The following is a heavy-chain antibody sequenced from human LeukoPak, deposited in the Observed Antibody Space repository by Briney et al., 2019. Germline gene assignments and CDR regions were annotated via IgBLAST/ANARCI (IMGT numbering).Heavy chain of an antibody. D-gene: IGHD6-19*01. V-gene: IGHV4-59*08. CDR2: IYYSGST. CDR1: GGSISSYY. CDR3: AGLVGYSSGWSLDY. Sequence: NPAETLSLTCTVSGGSISSYYWSWLRQPPGKGLEWVGYIYYSGSTNYNPSLKRRVTISVDTSKNKFSLKQSSVTAADTAVDYCAGLVGYSSGWSLDYGGQGTLVTVP. J-gene: IGHJ4*02.